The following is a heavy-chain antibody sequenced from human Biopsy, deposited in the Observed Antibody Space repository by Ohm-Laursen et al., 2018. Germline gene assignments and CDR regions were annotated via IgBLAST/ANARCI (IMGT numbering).Heavy chain of an antibody. CDR1: GGTVSRYA. J-gene: IGHJ4*02. Sequence: ASVKVSCKASGGTVSRYAISWVRQAPGQGLEWMGGIIPVFGLATYAQRLQGRVSITADTSTNTAYMELSSLRSDDTAVYFCARGLPTEYGDYFSLDYWGQGTLVIVSS. CDR3: ARGLPTEYGDYFSLDY. D-gene: IGHD4-17*01. CDR2: IIPVFGLA. V-gene: IGHV1-69*10.